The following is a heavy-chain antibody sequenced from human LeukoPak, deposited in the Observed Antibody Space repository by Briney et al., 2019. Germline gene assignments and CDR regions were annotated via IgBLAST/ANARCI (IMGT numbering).Heavy chain of an antibody. CDR3: ARGPAMVRGSPEVP. Sequence: PSETLSLTCTVSDGSITTDDYFWSWIRQPPGKGLEWIGYIYYSGSTNYNPSLKSRVTISVDTSKNQFSLKLSSVTAADTAVYYCARGPAMVRGSPEVPWGQGTLVTVSS. CDR1: DGSITTDDYF. CDR2: IYYSGST. V-gene: IGHV4-61*08. D-gene: IGHD3-10*01. J-gene: IGHJ5*02.